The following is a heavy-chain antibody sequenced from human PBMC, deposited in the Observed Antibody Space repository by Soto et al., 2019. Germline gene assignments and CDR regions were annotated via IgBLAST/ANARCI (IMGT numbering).Heavy chain of an antibody. D-gene: IGHD4-4*01. CDR3: ARVASDYINSVDH. CDR1: GFTFNDYA. V-gene: IGHV3-23*01. Sequence: DVQLLESGGGLVQPGGSLRLSCSASGFTFNDYAMTWVRQAPGKGLEWVSAIGGSGGNRYYAVSVRGRFTISRDNSKDTVDLQMNSLRVEDTAVYYCARVASDYINSVDHWGQGILVSVSS. CDR2: IGGSGGNR. J-gene: IGHJ4*02.